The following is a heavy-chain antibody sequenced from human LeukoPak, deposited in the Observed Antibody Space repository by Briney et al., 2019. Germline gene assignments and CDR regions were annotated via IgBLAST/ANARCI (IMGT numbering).Heavy chain of an antibody. V-gene: IGHV4-34*01. D-gene: IGHD6-13*01. CDR1: GGSFSGYY. J-gene: IGHJ4*02. CDR2: INHSGST. CDR3: ASGSSAAGIDY. Sequence: SETLSLTCAVYGGSFSGYYWSWIRQPPGKGLEWIGEINHSGSTNYNPSLKSRATISVDTSKDQFSLKLSSVTAADTAVYYCASGSSAAGIDYWGQGTLVTVSS.